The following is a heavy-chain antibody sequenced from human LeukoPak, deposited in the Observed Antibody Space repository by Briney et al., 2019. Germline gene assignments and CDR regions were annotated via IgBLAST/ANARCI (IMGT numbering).Heavy chain of an antibody. J-gene: IGHJ4*02. CDR3: ARRYDSSGYYFY. V-gene: IGHV4-34*01. Sequence: PSETLCLTCAVYGGSFSGYYWSWIRQPPGKGLEWIGEINHSGSTNYNPSLKSRVTISVDTSKNQFSLRLSSVTAADTAVYYCARRYDSSGYYFYWGQGTLVTVSS. CDR2: INHSGST. CDR1: GGSFSGYY. D-gene: IGHD3-22*01.